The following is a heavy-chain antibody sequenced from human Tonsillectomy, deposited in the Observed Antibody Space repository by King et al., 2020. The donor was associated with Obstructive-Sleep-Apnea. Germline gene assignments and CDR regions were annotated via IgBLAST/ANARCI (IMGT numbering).Heavy chain of an antibody. J-gene: IGHJ4*02. CDR2: ISPNSGAT. Sequence: VQLVESGAEVKKPGASVKFSCKASGYTFTGYYIHWVRQAPGQGLEWMGWISPNSGATKYAQKFQDRVTMTRDTSISTAYMDLSRLRSDDTAIYYCARDMSAYDSTSPAYWGQGSLVTVSS. V-gene: IGHV1-2*02. D-gene: IGHD3-10*01. CDR3: ARDMSAYDSTSPAY. CDR1: GYTFTGYY.